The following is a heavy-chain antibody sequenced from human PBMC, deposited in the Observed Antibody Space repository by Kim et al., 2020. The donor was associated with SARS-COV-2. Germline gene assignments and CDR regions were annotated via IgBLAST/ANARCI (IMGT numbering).Heavy chain of an antibody. Sequence: SESLSLTCTVSGGSISSGGYYWSWIRQHPGKGLEWIGYIYYSGSTYSNSSLKRRVTISVDTSKNQFSLKLSPVTAAETAVYYCARDGDSGYDEAHYGMDVWGQGTTVTVSS. V-gene: IGHV4-31*03. J-gene: IGHJ6*02. CDR1: GGSISSGGYY. D-gene: IGHD5-12*01. CDR3: ARDGDSGYDEAHYGMDV. CDR2: IYYSGST.